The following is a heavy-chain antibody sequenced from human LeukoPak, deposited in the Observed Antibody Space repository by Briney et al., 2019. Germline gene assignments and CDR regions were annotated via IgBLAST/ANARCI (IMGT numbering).Heavy chain of an antibody. D-gene: IGHD1-7*01. Sequence: PGGSLRLSCAASGFTFSTYAMSWVRQAPGKGLEYVSTITDNGGSTYYADSVKGRFTISRDNSKNTLYLQMNSLRVEDTAVYYCANPSRGGWNFDDQWGQGTLVTVSS. CDR3: ANPSRGGWNFDDQ. J-gene: IGHJ4*02. CDR1: GFTFSTYA. V-gene: IGHV3-23*01. CDR2: ITDNGGST.